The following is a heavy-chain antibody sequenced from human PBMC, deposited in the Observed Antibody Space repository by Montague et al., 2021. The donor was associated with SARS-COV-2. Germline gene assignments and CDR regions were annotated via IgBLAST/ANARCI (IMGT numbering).Heavy chain of an antibody. D-gene: IGHD3-10*01. CDR1: GGSISSGSYY. CDR2: IYTSGST. J-gene: IGHJ6*02. Sequence: TLSLTCTVSGGSISSGSYYWSWIRQPAGKGLEWTGRIYTSGSTNYNPSLKSRVTISVDTSKNQFSLRLSSVTAADTAVYYCARVGVGTMVRGVIPAYYYGMDVWGQGTTVTVSS. V-gene: IGHV4-61*02. CDR3: ARVGVGTMVRGVIPAYYYGMDV.